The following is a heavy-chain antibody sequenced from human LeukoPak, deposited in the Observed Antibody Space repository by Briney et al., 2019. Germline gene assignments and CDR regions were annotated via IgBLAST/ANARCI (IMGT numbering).Heavy chain of an antibody. V-gene: IGHV5-51*01. J-gene: IGHJ6*03. CDR2: IYPGDSDT. D-gene: IGHD3-3*01. CDR1: GYSFTTYW. CDR3: ARHGAYYDLGTNYYYYYYMDV. Sequence: GESLKISCKGSGYSFTTYWIGWVRQMPGKGLEWMGIIYPGDSDTRYSPSFQGQVTISADKSISTAYLQWSSLKASDTAMYYCARHGAYYDLGTNYYYYYYMDVWGKGTTVTVSS.